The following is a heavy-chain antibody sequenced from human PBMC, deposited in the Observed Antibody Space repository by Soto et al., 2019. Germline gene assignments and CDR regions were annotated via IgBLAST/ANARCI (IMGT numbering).Heavy chain of an antibody. D-gene: IGHD3-22*01. CDR3: AKDPNDYDSSAYYVDY. CDR1: GFTFSSYA. J-gene: IGHJ4*02. Sequence: GGSLRLSCAASGFTFSSYAMSWVRQAPGKGLEWVSAISDSGDKTYYADSVKGRFTVSRDNSKNTLYLQMNSLRAEDTAVYFCAKDPNDYDSSAYYVDYWGRGTLVTVSS. V-gene: IGHV3-23*01. CDR2: ISDSGDKT.